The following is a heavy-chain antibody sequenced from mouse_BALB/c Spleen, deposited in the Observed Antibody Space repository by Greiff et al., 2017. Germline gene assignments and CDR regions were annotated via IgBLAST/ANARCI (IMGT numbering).Heavy chain of an antibody. CDR2: ISDGGSST. V-gene: IGHV5-4*02. CDR1: GFTFSDYY. Sequence: EVNVVESGGGLVKPGGTLKLSCAASGFTFSDYYMYWVRQTPEKRLEWVATISDGGSSTYYPDSVKGRFTISRDNAKNNLYLQMSSLKSEDTAMYYCARDRDDKGGFAYWGQGTLVTVSA. CDR3: ARDRDDKGGFAY. D-gene: IGHD1-3*01. J-gene: IGHJ3*01.